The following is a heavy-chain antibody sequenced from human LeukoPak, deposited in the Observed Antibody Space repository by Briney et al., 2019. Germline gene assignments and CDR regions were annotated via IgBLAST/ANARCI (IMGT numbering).Heavy chain of an antibody. J-gene: IGHJ3*02. CDR1: GFTFSGSA. D-gene: IGHD3-10*01. CDR3: TRHRGLWGNAFDI. Sequence: GGSLRLSCAASGFTFSGSAMHWVRQASGKGLEWVGRIRSKANSHATAYAASVKGRFTISRDDSKNTAYLQMNSLKTEDTAVYYCTRHRGLWGNAFDIWGQGTMVTVSS. V-gene: IGHV3-73*01. CDR2: IRSKANSHAT.